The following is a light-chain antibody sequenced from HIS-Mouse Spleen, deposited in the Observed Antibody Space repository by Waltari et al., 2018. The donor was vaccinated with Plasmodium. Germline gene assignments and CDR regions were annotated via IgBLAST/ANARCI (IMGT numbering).Light chain of an antibody. J-gene: IGLJ2*01. CDR1: SSDVGGYNY. CDR2: DVS. CDR3: SSYTSSSTLV. V-gene: IGLV2-14*03. Sequence: QSALTQPASVSGSPGQSITISCTGTSSDVGGYNYVSWNQQHPGKAPKLMIYDVSNRPSGVANRFSGSKSGNTASLTTSGLQAKDEADYYCSSYTSSSTLVFGGGTKLTVL.